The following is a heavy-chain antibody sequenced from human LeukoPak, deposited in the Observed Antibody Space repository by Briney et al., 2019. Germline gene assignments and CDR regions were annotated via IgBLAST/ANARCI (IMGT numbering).Heavy chain of an antibody. CDR1: GGTFSSFA. V-gene: IGHV1-69*13. Sequence: GASVKVSCKASGGTFSSFAINWVRQAPGQGLEWMGGIIPLFGAAKHAQKFQGRVTITAVESMSTAYMELSSLRSEDTAVYYCARGWLAETTVVTPYNYWGQGTLVTVSS. D-gene: IGHD4-23*01. CDR2: IIPLFGAA. CDR3: ARGWLAETTVVTPYNY. J-gene: IGHJ4*02.